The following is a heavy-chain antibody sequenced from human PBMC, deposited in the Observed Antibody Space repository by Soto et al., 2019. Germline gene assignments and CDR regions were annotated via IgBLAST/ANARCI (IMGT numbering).Heavy chain of an antibody. J-gene: IGHJ4*02. D-gene: IGHD3-9*01. CDR1: DDSINSDKYY. CDR2: IYYRGNA. Sequence: QLQLQESGPGLVKPSETLSLTCSVSDDSINSDKYYWGWIGXXPXKGLEWIGSIYYRGNAYYNPSLQTRVTISLDKTKSQFSLKLNSVTAADSAVYFCARLEGLATISYYFDFWGPGALVTVSS. V-gene: IGHV4-39*01. CDR3: ARLEGLATISYYFDF.